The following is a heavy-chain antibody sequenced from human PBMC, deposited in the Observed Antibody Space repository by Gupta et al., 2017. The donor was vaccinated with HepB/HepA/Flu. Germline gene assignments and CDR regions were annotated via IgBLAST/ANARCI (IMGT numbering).Heavy chain of an antibody. CDR1: GDSVSSNSAA. J-gene: IGHJ4*02. CDR3: ARGSPFNRLPTVAFDD. D-gene: IGHD4-17*01. V-gene: IGHV6-1*01. CDR2: IYYRSKWNT. Sequence: RVQQSGPGLVKPSQTLLLTCAISGDSVSSNSAAWNWIRQSPSRGLEWLGRIYYRSKWNTDYALSVRSRVTINPDTSENLFSLQLNSVTPDDTAVYYCARGSPFNRLPTVAFDDEGEGMRVNVSS.